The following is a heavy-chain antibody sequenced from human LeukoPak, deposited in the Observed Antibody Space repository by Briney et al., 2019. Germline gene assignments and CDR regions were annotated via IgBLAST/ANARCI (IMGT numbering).Heavy chain of an antibody. V-gene: IGHV3-23*01. CDR3: AKDSRGYFRPVDY. D-gene: IGHD2-2*03. CDR2: VSGSGSNT. J-gene: IGHJ4*02. Sequence: PGGSLRLSCAASGFTFSSHAMNWVRQAPGKGLEWVSTVSGSGSNTYYADSVQGRFTISRDNSKDTLYLQMNSLRAEDTAVYYCAKDSRGYFRPVDYWGQGTLVTVSS. CDR1: GFTFSSHA.